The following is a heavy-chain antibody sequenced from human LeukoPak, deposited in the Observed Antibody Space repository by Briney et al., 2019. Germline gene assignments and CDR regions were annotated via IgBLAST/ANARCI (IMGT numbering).Heavy chain of an antibody. V-gene: IGHV3-74*01. CDR2: VKSDGSNP. CDR3: ARDIVSGSGSLDC. D-gene: IGHD3-10*01. Sequence: GGSLRLSCAASRFSFSNYWIHWVRQAPGKGLVWVSRVKSDGSNPSYADSVKGRFTISRDNAENMLYLQMNTLGAEDTAVYYCARDIVSGSGSLDCWGQGTLVTVSS. J-gene: IGHJ4*02. CDR1: RFSFSNYW.